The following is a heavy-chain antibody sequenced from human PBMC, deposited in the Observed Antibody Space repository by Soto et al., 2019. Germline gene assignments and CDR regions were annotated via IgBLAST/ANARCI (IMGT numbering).Heavy chain of an antibody. Sequence: SETLSLTCTVSGGSISSSSYYWGWIRQPPGKGLEWIGSIYYSGSTYYNPSLKSRVTISVDTSKNQFSLKLSSVTAADTAVYYCARTTTVTTLDYWGQGTLVT. CDR3: ARTTTVTTLDY. CDR1: GGSISSSSYY. D-gene: IGHD4-17*01. V-gene: IGHV4-39*01. J-gene: IGHJ4*02. CDR2: IYYSGST.